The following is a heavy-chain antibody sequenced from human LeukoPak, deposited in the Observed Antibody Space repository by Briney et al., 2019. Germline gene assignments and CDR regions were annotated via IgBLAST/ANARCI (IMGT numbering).Heavy chain of an antibody. CDR1: GYSISSGYY. J-gene: IGHJ1*01. Sequence: PSETLSLTCTVSGYSISSGYYWGWIRQPPGKGLEWIGSIYHSGSTYYNPSLKSRVTISVDTSKNQFSLKLSSVTAADTAVYYCARAQPPPGYFQHWGQGTLVTVSS. CDR3: ARAQPPPGYFQH. D-gene: IGHD1-1*01. V-gene: IGHV4-38-2*02. CDR2: IYHSGST.